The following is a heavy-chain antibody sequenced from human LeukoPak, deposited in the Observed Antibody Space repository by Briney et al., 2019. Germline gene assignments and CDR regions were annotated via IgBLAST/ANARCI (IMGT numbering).Heavy chain of an antibody. CDR3: AGFWSGYDYYYYHGMDV. V-gene: IGHV1-69*13. D-gene: IGHD3-3*01. CDR2: IIPIFGTA. Sequence: GASVKVSCKASGGTFSSYAISWVRQAPGQGLEWMGGIIPIFGTANYAQKFQGRVTITADESTSTAYMELSSLRSEDTAVYYCAGFWSGYDYYYYHGMDVWGQGTTVTVSS. CDR1: GGTFSSYA. J-gene: IGHJ6*02.